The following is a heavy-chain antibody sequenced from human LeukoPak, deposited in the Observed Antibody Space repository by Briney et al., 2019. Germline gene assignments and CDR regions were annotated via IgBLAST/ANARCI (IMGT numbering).Heavy chain of an antibody. D-gene: IGHD1-26*01. CDR2: ISYDGSNK. Sequence: GRSLRLSCAASGFTFSSYAMHWVRQAPGKGLEWVAVISYDGSNKYYADSVKGRFTISRDNSKNTLYLQMNSLRAEDTAVYYCARDSGYSGSYYFDYWGQGALVTVSS. J-gene: IGHJ4*02. CDR1: GFTFSSYA. CDR3: ARDSGYSGSYYFDY. V-gene: IGHV3-30-3*01.